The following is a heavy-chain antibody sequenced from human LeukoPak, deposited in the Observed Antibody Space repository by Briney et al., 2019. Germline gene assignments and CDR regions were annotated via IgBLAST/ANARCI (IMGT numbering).Heavy chain of an antibody. V-gene: IGHV3-23*01. Sequence: GGSLRLSCAPSGFIFSHHGMNWVRQAPGKGLEWVSGIRADAVTTYYADSVKGRFIISRDNSKNTVYLQMNSLSAEDAAVYYCVKDDGWVQYANWGQGTLVTVSS. D-gene: IGHD5-24*01. CDR3: VKDDGWVQYAN. J-gene: IGHJ4*02. CDR2: IRADAVTT. CDR1: GFIFSHHG.